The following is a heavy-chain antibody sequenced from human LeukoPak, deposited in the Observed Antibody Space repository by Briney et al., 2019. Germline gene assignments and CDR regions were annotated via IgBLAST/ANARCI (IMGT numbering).Heavy chain of an antibody. CDR3: ARVSFCPRCHFDY. J-gene: IGHJ4*02. D-gene: IGHD2/OR15-2a*01. Sequence: GGSLRLSCAAPGFSFSSYWMHWVRQAPGKGLVWVARISPDGSSALSADSVRGRFTISRDNADNTLYLQLNSLRAEDTAVYYCARVSFCPRCHFDYWGQGTLVTVSS. CDR2: ISPDGSSA. V-gene: IGHV3-74*03. CDR1: GFSFSSYW.